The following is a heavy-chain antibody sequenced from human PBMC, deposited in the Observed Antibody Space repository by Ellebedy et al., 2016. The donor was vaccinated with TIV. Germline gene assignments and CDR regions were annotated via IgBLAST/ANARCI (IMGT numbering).Heavy chain of an antibody. D-gene: IGHD4-11*01. Sequence: GGSLRLSCAASGFTVSNTYMGWVRQAPGKGLDWVSVIYSGGSTYYADSVKGRFTISRDNSKNTLYLQMNSLRAEDTAVYYCAKSAQTVTRRGNWLDPWGQGTLVTVSS. CDR2: IYSGGST. J-gene: IGHJ5*02. V-gene: IGHV3-53*01. CDR3: AKSAQTVTRRGNWLDP. CDR1: GFTVSNTY.